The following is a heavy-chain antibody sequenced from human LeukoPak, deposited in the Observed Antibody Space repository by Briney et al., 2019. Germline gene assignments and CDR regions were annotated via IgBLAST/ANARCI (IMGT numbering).Heavy chain of an antibody. CDR3: ARGPVTRFEI. D-gene: IGHD4-17*01. CDR1: GFIVSSNY. CDR2: IYSGGTT. J-gene: IGHJ4*02. Sequence: GGSLRFSCAASGFIVSSNYMSWVRRAPGKGLEWVSVIYSGGTTYYADSVKGRFTISRDNSNNTLYLQMNSLRAEDTAVYYCARGPVTRFEIWGQGTLVTVSS. V-gene: IGHV3-53*01.